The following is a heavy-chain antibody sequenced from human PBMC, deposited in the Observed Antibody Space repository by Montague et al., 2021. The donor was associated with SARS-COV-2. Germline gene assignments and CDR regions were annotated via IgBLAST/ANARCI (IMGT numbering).Heavy chain of an antibody. J-gene: IGHJ4*02. CDR3: AKGGVVVVAATDLDY. CDR1: GFTFSDYY. CDR2: ISSSGTLI. D-gene: IGHD2-15*01. V-gene: IGHV3-11*01. Sequence: SLRLSCAASGFTFSDYYMSWIRQAPGKGLEWVSYISSSGTLIYYADSVKGRLTISRDNAKNSLYLQMNSLRAEDTAVYYCAKGGVVVVAATDLDYWGQGTLVTVSS.